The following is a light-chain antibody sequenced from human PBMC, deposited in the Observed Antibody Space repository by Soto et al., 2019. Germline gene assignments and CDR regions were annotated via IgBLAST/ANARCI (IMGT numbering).Light chain of an antibody. J-gene: IGKJ1*01. CDR3: QQYVTSSWT. CDR1: QSVGSK. V-gene: IGKV3D-15*01. Sequence: EIVMTQSPATLSVSPGEGATLSCRASQSVGSKLAWYQQKPGQAPRLLIFGASTRATGIPASFSGSGSGTEFTLTISRLEPEDFAVYYCQQYVTSSWTFGQGTKVEIK. CDR2: GAS.